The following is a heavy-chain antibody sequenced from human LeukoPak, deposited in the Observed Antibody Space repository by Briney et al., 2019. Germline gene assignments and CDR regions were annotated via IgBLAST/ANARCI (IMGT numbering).Heavy chain of an antibody. Sequence: TSETLSLTCTVSGGSISSYYWSWIRQPAGKGLEWIGYIYYSGSTNYNPSLKSRVTISVDTSKNQFSLKLSSVTAADTAVYYCAREPDGSYTDYWGQGTLVTVSS. CDR3: AREPDGSYTDY. D-gene: IGHD1-26*01. CDR1: GGSISSYY. J-gene: IGHJ4*02. V-gene: IGHV4-59*01. CDR2: IYYSGST.